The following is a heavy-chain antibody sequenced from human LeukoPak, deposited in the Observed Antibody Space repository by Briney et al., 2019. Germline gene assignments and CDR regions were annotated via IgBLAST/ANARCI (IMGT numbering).Heavy chain of an antibody. V-gene: IGHV3-30*01. D-gene: IGHD6-13*01. CDR3: ARGAGSSRFYYNMAV. Sequence: HPGGTLRLSCAASGFTFSSYAMHWVRQAPGKGLEWVAVISYDGSNKYYADAVKGRFTISRDNSKNTLYLQMNSLRAEDTAVYYCARGAGSSRFYYNMAVWGKGNTVTVSS. J-gene: IGHJ6*03. CDR2: ISYDGSNK. CDR1: GFTFSSYA.